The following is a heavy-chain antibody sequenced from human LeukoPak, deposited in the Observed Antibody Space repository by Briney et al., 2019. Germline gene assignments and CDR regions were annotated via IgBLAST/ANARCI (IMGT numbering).Heavy chain of an antibody. CDR1: GGSISSSSYY. Sequence: SETLSLTCTVSGGSISSSSYYWGWIRQPPGKGLEWIGSIYYSGSTYYNPSLKSRVTISVDTSKNQFSLKLSSVTAADTAVYYCARYSISWYIYYYYYMDVWGKGTMVTVSS. V-gene: IGHV4-39*01. J-gene: IGHJ6*03. CDR3: ARYSISWYIYYYYYMDV. CDR2: IYYSGST. D-gene: IGHD6-13*01.